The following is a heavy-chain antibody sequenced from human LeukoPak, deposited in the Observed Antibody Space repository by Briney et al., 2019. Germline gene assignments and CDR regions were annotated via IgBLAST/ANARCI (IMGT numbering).Heavy chain of an antibody. CDR1: GDSVSGNIVA. CDR3: ARDLGSERYYYYGMDV. D-gene: IGHD2-15*01. Sequence: SQTLSLTCDISGDSVSGNIVAWNWIRQSPSRGLEWVGRTNYRSKWYNDYAVSVRGRITINPDTSKNRFSLQLDSVTPEDTAVYYCARDLGSERYYYYGMDVWGQGTTVTVSS. CDR2: TNYRSKWYN. J-gene: IGHJ6*02. V-gene: IGHV6-1*01.